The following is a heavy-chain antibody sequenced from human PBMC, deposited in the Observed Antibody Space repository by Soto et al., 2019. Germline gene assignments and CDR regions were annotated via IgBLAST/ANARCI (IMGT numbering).Heavy chain of an antibody. D-gene: IGHD1-7*01. CDR3: ARGYNWNYDRGVDY. V-gene: IGHV1-8*01. J-gene: IGHJ4*02. Sequence: ASVKVSCKASGYTFTSYDINWVRQATGQGLEWMGWMNPNSGNTGYAQKFQGRVTMTRNTSISTAYMELSSLRSEDTAVYYCARGYNWNYDRGVDYWGQGTLVTVSS. CDR1: GYTFTSYD. CDR2: MNPNSGNT.